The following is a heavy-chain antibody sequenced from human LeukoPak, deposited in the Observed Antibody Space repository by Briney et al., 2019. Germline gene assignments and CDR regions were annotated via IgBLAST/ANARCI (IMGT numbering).Heavy chain of an antibody. CDR3: ARVPTDVYFDY. Sequence: AGGSLRLSCAASGFTFSSYWMSWVRQAPGKGLEWVANIKQDGSEKYYVDSVKGRFTISRDNAKNSLYLQMNSLRAEDTAVYCCARVPTDVYFDYWGQGTLVTVSS. D-gene: IGHD4-17*01. J-gene: IGHJ4*02. V-gene: IGHV3-7*01. CDR2: IKQDGSEK. CDR1: GFTFSSYW.